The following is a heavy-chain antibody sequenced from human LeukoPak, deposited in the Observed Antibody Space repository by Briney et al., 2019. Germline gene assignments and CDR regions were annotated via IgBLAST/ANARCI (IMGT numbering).Heavy chain of an antibody. D-gene: IGHD5-18*01. V-gene: IGHV3-30*03. CDR2: ISYDGSNK. J-gene: IGHJ4*02. CDR1: GFTFSSYG. CDR3: ARDHAGYDF. Sequence: GGSLRLSCAASGFTFSSYGMHWVRQAPGKGLEWVAVISYDGSNKYYADSVKGRFTISRDNAKNSLYLQMNSLRAEDTAIYYCARDHAGYDFWGQGTLVTVSS.